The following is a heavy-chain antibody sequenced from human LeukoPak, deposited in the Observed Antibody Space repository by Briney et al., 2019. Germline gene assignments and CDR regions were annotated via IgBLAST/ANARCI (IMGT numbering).Heavy chain of an antibody. D-gene: IGHD1-26*01. CDR2: INPSGGST. V-gene: IGHV1-46*01. J-gene: IGHJ4*02. CDR3: TREGVGRDYFEY. Sequence: ASVKVSCKASGYTFTSYYMHWVRQAPGQGLEWMGIINPSGGSTSYAQKFQGRVTMTRDTPTSTVYMELSSLTSEDTAVYFCTREGVGRDYFEYWGQGTLVTVSS. CDR1: GYTFTSYY.